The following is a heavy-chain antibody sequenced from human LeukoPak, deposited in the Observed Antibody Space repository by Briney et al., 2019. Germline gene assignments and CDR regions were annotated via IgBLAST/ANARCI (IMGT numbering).Heavy chain of an antibody. V-gene: IGHV1-18*01. CDR2: ISAYNGHT. CDR1: GYTFTSYG. CDR3: AVDFWSGYGMTNLFDP. Sequence: ASVKVSCKASGYTFTSYGNSWVRQAPGQGLEWMGWISAYNGHTNNAQKFQGRVTITRNTSISTAYMQLSSPRSEDTAVYYCAVDFWSGYGMTNLFDPWGQGTLVTVSS. J-gene: IGHJ5*02. D-gene: IGHD3-3*01.